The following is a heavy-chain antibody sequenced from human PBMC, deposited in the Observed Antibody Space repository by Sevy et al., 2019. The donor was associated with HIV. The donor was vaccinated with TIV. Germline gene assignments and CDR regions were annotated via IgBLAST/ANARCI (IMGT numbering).Heavy chain of an antibody. CDR1: EFTFSSHA. CDR3: ARDGRGISAFDI. CDR2: ISGNGENT. J-gene: IGHJ3*02. V-gene: IGHV3-23*01. Sequence: GGSLRLSCAASEFTFSSHAVSWVRQAPGKGLEWVSAISGNGENTHYADSVRGRFTISRYNFKNTLYLHMSTLRAEDTALYYCARDGRGISAFDIWGHVTMVTVSS. D-gene: IGHD3-3*02.